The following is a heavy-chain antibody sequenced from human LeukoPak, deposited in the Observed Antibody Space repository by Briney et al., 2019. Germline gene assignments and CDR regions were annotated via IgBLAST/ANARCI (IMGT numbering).Heavy chain of an antibody. V-gene: IGHV3-21*01. Sequence: GGSLRLSCAASGFTFSSYSMNWVRQAPGKGLEWVSSISSSSSYIYYADSVKGRFTISRDNAKNSLYLQMNSLRAEDTAVYYCARVRVAALFFFDYWGQGTLVTVSP. D-gene: IGHD6-19*01. CDR1: GFTFSSYS. J-gene: IGHJ4*02. CDR3: ARVRVAALFFFDY. CDR2: ISSSSSYI.